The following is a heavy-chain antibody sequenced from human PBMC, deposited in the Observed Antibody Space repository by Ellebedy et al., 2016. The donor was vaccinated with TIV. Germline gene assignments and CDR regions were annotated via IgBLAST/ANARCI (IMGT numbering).Heavy chain of an antibody. CDR1: GGTFISYA. CDR2: IIPIFGTA. Sequence: SVKVSCXASGGTFISYAISWVRQAPGQGLEWMGGIIPIFGTANYAQKFQGRVTITADKSTSTAYMELSSLRSEDTAVYYCARVWVVATITDYYYYGMDVWGQGTTVTVSS. CDR3: ARVWVVATITDYYYYGMDV. J-gene: IGHJ6*02. D-gene: IGHD5-12*01. V-gene: IGHV1-69*06.